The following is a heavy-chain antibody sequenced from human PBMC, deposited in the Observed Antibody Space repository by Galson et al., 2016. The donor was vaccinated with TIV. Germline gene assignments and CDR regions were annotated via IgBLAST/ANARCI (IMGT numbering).Heavy chain of an antibody. CDR1: GGSFSTHT. V-gene: IGHV1-69*13. Sequence: SVKVSCKASGGSFSTHTFNWVRQAPGQGLEWMGGIVPLFRTTNYAQKFQGRVTFTADESSSTAYMEVSMLTSDDTAVYYCAKDRNTDLDTYYYYYGMDVWGQGTTVTVSS. CDR2: IVPLFRTT. D-gene: IGHD5-18*01. J-gene: IGHJ6*02. CDR3: AKDRNTDLDTYYYYYGMDV.